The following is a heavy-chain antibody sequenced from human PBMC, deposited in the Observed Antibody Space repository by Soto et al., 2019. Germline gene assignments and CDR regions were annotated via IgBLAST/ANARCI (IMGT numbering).Heavy chain of an antibody. J-gene: IGHJ6*02. V-gene: IGHV4-31*03. Sequence: SETLSLTCTGSGGSISSGGYYLSWIRQHPGKGLEWIGYIYYSGSTYYNPSLKSRVTISVDTSKNQFYLKLSSVTAADTAVYYCARFSSYYFYYDYGMDVWGQGTTVTVSS. D-gene: IGHD6-6*01. CDR1: GGSISSGGYY. CDR2: IYYSGST. CDR3: ARFSSYYFYYDYGMDV.